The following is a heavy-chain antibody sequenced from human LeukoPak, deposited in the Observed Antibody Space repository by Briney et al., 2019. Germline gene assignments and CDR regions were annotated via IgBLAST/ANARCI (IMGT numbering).Heavy chain of an antibody. Sequence: PSETLSLTCTASGGSISSGGYYWSWIRQPPGKGLEWIGYIYHSGSTYYNPSLKSRVTISVDRSKNQFSLKLSSVTAADTAVYYCARHGRSVIAVAGNAFDIRGQGTMVTVSS. CDR2: IYHSGST. D-gene: IGHD6-19*01. CDR1: GGSISSGGYY. J-gene: IGHJ3*02. V-gene: IGHV4-30-2*01. CDR3: ARHGRSVIAVAGNAFDI.